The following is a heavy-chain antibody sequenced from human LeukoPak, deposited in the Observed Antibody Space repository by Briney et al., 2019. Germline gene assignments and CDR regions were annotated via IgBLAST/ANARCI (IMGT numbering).Heavy chain of an antibody. Sequence: SETLSLTCAVYGGPLSGYYWSWIRQPPGKGLEWIGEINHSGSTNYNPSLKSRVTISVDTSKNQFSLKLSSVTAADTAVYYCARGPTAVRYYYYYYMDVWGKGPRSPSP. V-gene: IGHV4-34*01. CDR3: ARGPTAVRYYYYYYMDV. D-gene: IGHD3-10*01. CDR1: GGPLSGYY. J-gene: IGHJ6*03. CDR2: INHSGST.